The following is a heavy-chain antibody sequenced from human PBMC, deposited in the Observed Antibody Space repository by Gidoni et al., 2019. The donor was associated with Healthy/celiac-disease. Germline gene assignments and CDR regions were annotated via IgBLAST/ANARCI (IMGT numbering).Heavy chain of an antibody. CDR2: IYYSGST. D-gene: IGHD2-2*02. V-gene: IGHV4-31*03. CDR3: ARDPYCSSTSCYRGSAFDI. Sequence: QVQLQESGPGLVKPSQTLSLTCTVSGGSISSGGYYWSWIRQHPGKGLEWIGYIYYSGSTYYNPSLKSRVTISVDTSKNQFSLKLSSVTAADTAVYYCARDPYCSSTSCYRGSAFDIWGQGTMVTVSS. J-gene: IGHJ3*02. CDR1: GGSISSGGYY.